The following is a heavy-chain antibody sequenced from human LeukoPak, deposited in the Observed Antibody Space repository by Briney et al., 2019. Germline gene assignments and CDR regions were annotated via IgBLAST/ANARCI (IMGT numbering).Heavy chain of an antibody. D-gene: IGHD2-2*01. Sequence: ASVKVSCKASGYTFTSYYMHWVRQAPGQGLEWMGIINPSGGSTSYAQKFQGRVTMTRDTSTSTVYMELSSLRSEDTAVYYCARDSLLGYCSSTSCSNDLDYWGQGTLVTVSS. J-gene: IGHJ4*02. V-gene: IGHV1-46*01. CDR2: INPSGGST. CDR1: GYTFTSYY. CDR3: ARDSLLGYCSSTSCSNDLDY.